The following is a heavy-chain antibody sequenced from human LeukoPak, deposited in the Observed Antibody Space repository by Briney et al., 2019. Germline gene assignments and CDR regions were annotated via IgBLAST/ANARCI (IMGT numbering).Heavy chain of an antibody. J-gene: IGHJ6*03. Sequence: PSETLSLTCIVSGDSISNYYWTWIRQPPGKGLESIAYMYYSGSSNNNPSFESRVSISLDKSKNQFSLKLSSVTAADTDVYYCARLSNPYYYYYYIDVWGKGTTVTVSS. CDR2: MYYSGSS. CDR3: ARLSNPYYYYYYIDV. CDR1: GDSISNYY. V-gene: IGHV4-59*01.